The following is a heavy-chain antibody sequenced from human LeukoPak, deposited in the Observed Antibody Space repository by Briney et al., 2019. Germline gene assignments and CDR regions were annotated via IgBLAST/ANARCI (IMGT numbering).Heavy chain of an antibody. J-gene: IGHJ4*02. Sequence: PSETLSLTCAIYGGSLSGYYWSWIRQPPGKGLEWIGEINHSGSTNYNPSLKSRVSISIDTSKNQFSLRLSSVTAAETAVYYCARARGYSYGSEFDHWGQGTLVTVSS. CDR2: INHSGST. CDR3: ARARGYSYGSEFDH. D-gene: IGHD5-18*01. CDR1: GGSLSGYY. V-gene: IGHV4-34*01.